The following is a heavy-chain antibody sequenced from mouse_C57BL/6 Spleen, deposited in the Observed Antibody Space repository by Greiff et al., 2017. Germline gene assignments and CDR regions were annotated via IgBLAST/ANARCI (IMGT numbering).Heavy chain of an antibody. V-gene: IGHV6-6*01. CDR1: GFTFSDAW. CDR3: TRQEQLRYYFDY. J-gene: IGHJ2*01. D-gene: IGHD3-2*02. Sequence: EVKLMESGGGLVQPGGSMKLSCAASGFTFSDAWMDWVRQSPEKGLEWVAEIRNKANNHATYYAESVKGRFTISRDDSKSSVYLQMNRLRAEDTGIYYCTRQEQLRYYFDYWGQGTTLTVSS. CDR2: IRNKANNHAT.